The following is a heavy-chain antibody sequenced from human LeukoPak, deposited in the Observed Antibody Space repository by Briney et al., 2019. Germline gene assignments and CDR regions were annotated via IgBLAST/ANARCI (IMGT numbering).Heavy chain of an antibody. Sequence: ASVKVSCKASGYTFTGYYMHWVREAPGQGLEWMGRINPNSGGTNYAQKFQGRVTMTRDTSISTAYMELSRLRSDDTAMYYCARVLGGSGYYPLYYWRQGTLATVSS. CDR2: INPNSGGT. CDR1: GYTFTGYY. V-gene: IGHV1-2*06. CDR3: ARVLGGSGYYPLYY. J-gene: IGHJ4*02. D-gene: IGHD3-22*01.